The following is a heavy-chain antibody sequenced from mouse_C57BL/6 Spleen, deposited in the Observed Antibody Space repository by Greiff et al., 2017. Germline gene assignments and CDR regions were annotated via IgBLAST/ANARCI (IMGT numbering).Heavy chain of an antibody. D-gene: IGHD1-1*01. J-gene: IGHJ2*01. CDR1: GYAFSSSW. CDR2: IYPGDGDT. Sequence: VQLQQSGPELVKPGASVKISCKASGYAFSSSWMNWVKQRPGKGLEWIGRIYPGDGDTNYNGKFKGKATLTADKSSSTAYMQLSSLTSEDSAVYFCARGYGSNYFDYWGQGTPLTVSS. CDR3: ARGYGSNYFDY. V-gene: IGHV1-82*01.